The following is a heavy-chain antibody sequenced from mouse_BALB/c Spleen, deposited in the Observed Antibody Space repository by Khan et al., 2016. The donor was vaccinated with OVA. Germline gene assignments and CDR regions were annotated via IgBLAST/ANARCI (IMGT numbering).Heavy chain of an antibody. D-gene: IGHD1-1*01. J-gene: IGHJ3*01. CDR3: ARLAYYYNSEGFAY. V-gene: IGHV5-6*01. CDR1: GFTFSTYG. Sequence: EVELVESGGDFVRPGGSLKLSCAASGFTFSTYGMSWVRQTPDKRLEWVATINTGGAYTSYPHSVKGRFTISRDNATNTLYLQLSSLKAEDTAIYYCARLAYYYNSEGFAYWGQGTLVTVSA. CDR2: INTGGAYT.